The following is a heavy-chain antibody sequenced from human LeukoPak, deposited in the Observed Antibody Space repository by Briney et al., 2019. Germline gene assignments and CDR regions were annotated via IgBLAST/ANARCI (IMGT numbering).Heavy chain of an antibody. CDR1: GFTFSRYS. V-gene: IGHV3-74*01. Sequence: GGSLRLSCAASGFTFSRYSMHWVRQAPGKGLVWVSHVNSDGSGTDYADSVKGRFTISRDNAENTLYLQMNSLRAEDTAVHYCVCLGLGGLSLDWGQGTLVTVSS. CDR2: VNSDGSGT. CDR3: VCLGLGGLSLD. J-gene: IGHJ4*02. D-gene: IGHD3-16*01.